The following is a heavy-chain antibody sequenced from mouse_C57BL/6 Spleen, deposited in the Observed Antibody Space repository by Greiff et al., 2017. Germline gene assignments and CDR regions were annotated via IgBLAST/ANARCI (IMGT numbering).Heavy chain of an antibody. Sequence: EVKVVESGAGLVKPGGSLKLSCAASGFTFSSYAMSWVRQTPGKRLEWVAYISSGGDYIYYADNVKGRYTISRDNDRNTLYLQISSLKSEDTAMYYCTRGGSVRTRSMDYWGQGTSVTVSS. D-gene: IGHD2-14*01. V-gene: IGHV5-9-1*02. CDR1: GFTFSSYA. J-gene: IGHJ4*01. CDR3: TRGGSVRTRSMDY. CDR2: ISSGGDYI.